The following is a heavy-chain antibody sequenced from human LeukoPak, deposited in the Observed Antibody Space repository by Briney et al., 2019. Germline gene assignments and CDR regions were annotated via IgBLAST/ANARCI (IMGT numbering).Heavy chain of an antibody. CDR3: ARGDGYNYDY. D-gene: IGHD5-24*01. Sequence: SETLSLTCAVYGGSFSGYYWSWIRQPPGKGLEWIGEINHSGSTNYNPSLKSRVTISVDTSKNQFSLKLSSVTAADTAVYYCARGDGYNYDYWGQGALVTVSS. V-gene: IGHV4-34*01. J-gene: IGHJ4*02. CDR2: INHSGST. CDR1: GGSFSGYY.